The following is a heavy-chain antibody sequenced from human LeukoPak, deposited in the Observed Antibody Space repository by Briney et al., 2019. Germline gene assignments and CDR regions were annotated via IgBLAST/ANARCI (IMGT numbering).Heavy chain of an antibody. CDR3: ARGDFCSKSNCYLRPMDV. CDR2: IYYSGST. Sequence: SETLSLTCSVSGGSISDYYWNWIRQPPGKGLEWIGYIYYSGSTTYNPSPKSRVTVSVDTAKNQFSLKVRSVTAADTAVYYCARGDFCSKSNCYLRPMDVWGKGTTVTVSS. CDR1: GGSISDYY. D-gene: IGHD3-3*01. J-gene: IGHJ6*03. V-gene: IGHV4-59*01.